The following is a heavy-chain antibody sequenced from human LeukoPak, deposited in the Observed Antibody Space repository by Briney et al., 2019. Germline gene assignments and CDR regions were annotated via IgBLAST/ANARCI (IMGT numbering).Heavy chain of an antibody. CDR1: GYTFTGYY. CDR2: INPNSGGT. D-gene: IGHD6-6*01. J-gene: IGHJ4*02. V-gene: IGHV1-2*02. Sequence: GASVKVSCKASGYTFTGYYMHWVRQAPGQGLEWMGWINPNSGGTNYAQKFQGRVTMTRDTSISTAYMELSRLGSDDTAVYYCARSSAELIAARDWGQGTLVTVSS. CDR3: ARSSAELIAARD.